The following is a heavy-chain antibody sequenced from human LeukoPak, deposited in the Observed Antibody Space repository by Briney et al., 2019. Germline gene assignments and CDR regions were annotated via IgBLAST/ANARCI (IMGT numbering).Heavy chain of an antibody. CDR2: TYYRSTWYN. CDR3: ARRLTQYDCFDP. V-gene: IGHV6-1*01. D-gene: IGHD2-2*01. CDR1: GDSLSSNSVT. J-gene: IGHJ5*02. Sequence: SQTLSLTCAISGDSLSSNSVTWHWIRQSPSRGLEWLGRTYYRSTWYNDYAVSVRGRITVNPDTSKNQFSLHLNSVTPEDTAVYYCARRLTQYDCFDPWGQGSLVTVSS.